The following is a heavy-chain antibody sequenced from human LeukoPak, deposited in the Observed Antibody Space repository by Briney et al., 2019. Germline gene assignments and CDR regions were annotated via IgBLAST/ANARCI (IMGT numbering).Heavy chain of an antibody. J-gene: IGHJ5*02. CDR2: IYHSGST. CDR1: GYSISSGYY. D-gene: IGHD4-17*01. Sequence: SETLSLTCTVSGYSISSGYYWGWIRQPPGKGLEWIGSIYHSGSTYYNPSLKGRVTISLDTSRNQFSLNLMSVTAADTAVYYCTRDTGTTGEVKFDPWGQGTLVTVSS. CDR3: TRDTGTTGEVKFDP. V-gene: IGHV4-38-2*02.